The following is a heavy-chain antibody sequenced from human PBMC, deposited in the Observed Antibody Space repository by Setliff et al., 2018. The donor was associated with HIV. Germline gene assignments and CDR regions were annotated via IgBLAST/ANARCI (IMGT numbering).Heavy chain of an antibody. V-gene: IGHV3-11*01. CDR2: ISSSATSI. D-gene: IGHD3-22*01. CDR1: GFTFNDYY. J-gene: IGHJ4*02. CDR3: ARLVTYNYDSRAYYPDS. Sequence: GGSLRLSCAASGFTFNDYYMSWIRQAPGKGLEWLSDISSSATSIYYADSVKGRFTISRDNAKNSLYLQLNSLRAEDTAVYYCARLVTYNYDSRAYYPDSWGQGTLVTVSS.